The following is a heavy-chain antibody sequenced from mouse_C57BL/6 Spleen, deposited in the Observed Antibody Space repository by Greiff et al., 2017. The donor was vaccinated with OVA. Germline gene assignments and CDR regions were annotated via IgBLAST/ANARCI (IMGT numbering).Heavy chain of an antibody. CDR1: GYTFTSYW. CDR2: IDPSDSYT. Sequence: VKQSCKASGYTFTSYWMQWVKQRPGQGLEWIGEIDPSDSYTNYNQKFKGKATLTVDTSSSTAYMQLSSLTSEDSAVYYCARGISGWFAYWGQGTLVTVSA. V-gene: IGHV1-50*01. D-gene: IGHD3-2*02. CDR3: ARGISGWFAY. J-gene: IGHJ3*01.